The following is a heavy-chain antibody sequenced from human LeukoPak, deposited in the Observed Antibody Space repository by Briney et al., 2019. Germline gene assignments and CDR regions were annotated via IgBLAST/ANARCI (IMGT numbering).Heavy chain of an antibody. CDR1: GYTFTSYA. D-gene: IGHD2-2*01. CDR3: ARDWGTYCSSTSCYQHHYGDYHLRWFDP. Sequence: ASVKVSCKASGYTFTSYAMHWVRQAPGQRLEWMGWINAGNGNTKYSRKFQGRVTITRDTSASTAYMEPSSLRSEDTAVYYCARDWGTYCSSTSCYQHHYGDYHLRWFDPWGQGTLVTVSS. V-gene: IGHV1-3*01. CDR2: INAGNGNT. J-gene: IGHJ5*02.